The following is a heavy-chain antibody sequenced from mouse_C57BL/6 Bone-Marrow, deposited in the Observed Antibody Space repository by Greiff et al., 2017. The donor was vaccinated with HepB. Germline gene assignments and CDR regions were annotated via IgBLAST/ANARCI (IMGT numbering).Heavy chain of an antibody. V-gene: IGHV3-3*01. J-gene: IGHJ1*03. CDR3: ARDLYLRYWYFDV. D-gene: IGHD1-1*01. CDR2: TFYSGIT. CDR1: GFSINSDCY. Sequence: EVKLQESGPSLVRPSQPLSLTCTVTGFSINSDCYWIWIRQFPGNKLEYIGYTFYSGITYYNPSLESRTYITPDTSKNQFSLKLSSVTTEDTATFYCARDLYLRYWYFDVWGTGTTVTVSS.